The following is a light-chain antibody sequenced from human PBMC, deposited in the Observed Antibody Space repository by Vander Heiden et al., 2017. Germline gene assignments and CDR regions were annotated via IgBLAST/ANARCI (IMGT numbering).Light chain of an antibody. CDR1: KLGDKY. CDR2: QDT. Sequence: SYELTQPPSVSVSPGQTASITCSGDKLGDKYACWYQQKPGQSPVLVIYQDTKRPSGIPERFSGSNSGNKATLTISGTQAMDEADDYCQAWDSSTKVFGGGTKLTVL. V-gene: IGLV3-1*01. CDR3: QAWDSSTKV. J-gene: IGLJ2*01.